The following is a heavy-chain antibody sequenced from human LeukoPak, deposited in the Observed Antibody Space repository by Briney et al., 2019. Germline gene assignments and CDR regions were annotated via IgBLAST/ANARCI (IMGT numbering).Heavy chain of an antibody. CDR2: IKQDGSEK. Sequence: PGGSLRLSCAASGFTFSSYWMSWVRQAPGKGLEWVANIKQDGSEKYYVDSVKGRFTISRDNAKNTLYLQMNSLRAEDTAVYYCARVADGYNYEGYYFDYWGQGTLVTVSS. J-gene: IGHJ4*02. D-gene: IGHD5-24*01. V-gene: IGHV3-7*03. CDR1: GFTFSSYW. CDR3: ARVADGYNYEGYYFDY.